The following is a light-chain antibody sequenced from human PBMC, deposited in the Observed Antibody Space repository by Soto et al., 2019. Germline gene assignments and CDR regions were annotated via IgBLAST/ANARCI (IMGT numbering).Light chain of an antibody. CDR1: SEDLGGYNY. V-gene: IGLV2-14*01. J-gene: IGLJ1*01. CDR2: EVT. Sequence: QSALTQPASVSGSPGQSITMSCSGTSEDLGGYNYVSWYQHHPGKAPKLLIYEVTNRPSGLSDRFSGSKSGNTASLTISGLQAEDEADYYCSSYTSSNTLVFGTGTKVTVL. CDR3: SSYTSSNTLV.